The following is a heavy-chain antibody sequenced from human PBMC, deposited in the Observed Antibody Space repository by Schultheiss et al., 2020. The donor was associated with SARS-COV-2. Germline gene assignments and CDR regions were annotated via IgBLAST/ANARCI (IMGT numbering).Heavy chain of an antibody. Sequence: GGSLRLSCAASGFTFSSYSMNWVRQAPGKGLEWVAVISYDGSNKYYADSVKGRFTISRDNSKNTLYLQMNSLRAEDTAVYYCAKVPMGWELLEYDYWGQGTLVTVSS. D-gene: IGHD1-26*01. CDR2: ISYDGSNK. CDR3: AKVPMGWELLEYDY. CDR1: GFTFSSYS. V-gene: IGHV3-30*18. J-gene: IGHJ4*02.